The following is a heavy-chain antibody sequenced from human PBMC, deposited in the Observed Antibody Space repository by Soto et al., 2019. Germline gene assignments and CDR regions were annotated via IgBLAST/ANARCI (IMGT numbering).Heavy chain of an antibody. CDR2: THHSGRT. J-gene: IGHJ3*02. D-gene: IGHD4-17*01. Sequence: QVQLQQSSPGLMKPSGTLSLTCGVSSGSINSSDWWNWVRQPPGKRLEWIGETHHSGRTNYNPSLKSRVTISVDKSKNQFSLKLTSLTAADTAMYYCVRERNGDQAFDISGQGTMVTVSS. CDR1: SGSINSSDW. V-gene: IGHV4-4*02. CDR3: VRERNGDQAFDI.